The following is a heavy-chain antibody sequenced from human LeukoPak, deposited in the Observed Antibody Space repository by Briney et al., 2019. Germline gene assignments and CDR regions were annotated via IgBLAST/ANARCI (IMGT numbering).Heavy chain of an antibody. D-gene: IGHD3-22*01. CDR2: INAGNGNT. J-gene: IGHJ6*02. Sequence: ASVTVSCKASGYTFTSYAMHWVRQAPGQRLEWMGWINAGNGNTKYSQKFQGRVTITRDTSASTAYMELSSLRSEDTAVYYCARTDYYDSSGYYARPRYYYYYGMDVWGQGTTVTVSS. CDR3: ARTDYYDSSGYYARPRYYYYYGMDV. V-gene: IGHV1-3*01. CDR1: GYTFTSYA.